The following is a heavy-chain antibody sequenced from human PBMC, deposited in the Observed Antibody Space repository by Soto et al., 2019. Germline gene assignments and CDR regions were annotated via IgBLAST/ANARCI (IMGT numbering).Heavy chain of an antibody. V-gene: IGHV2-5*01. CDR1: GFPLNARGVG. CDR3: AHSPWGAAPDY. D-gene: IGHD3-16*01. CDR2: IYWNDDK. J-gene: IGHJ4*02. Sequence: QITLKESGPTLVKPTQTLTLTCTVSGFPLNARGVGVGWIRQPPGKALEWLAIIYWNDDKRYSPSLKSRLTITNDTSKNQVVLTMTNMDPVDTAKYYCAHSPWGAAPDYWGQGTLVTVSS.